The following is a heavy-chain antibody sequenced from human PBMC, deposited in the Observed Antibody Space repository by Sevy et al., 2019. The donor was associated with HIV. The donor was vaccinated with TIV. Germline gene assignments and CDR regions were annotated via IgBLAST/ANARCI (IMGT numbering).Heavy chain of an antibody. CDR2: ISSSSSYI. V-gene: IGHV3-21*01. Sequence: GGSLRLSCAASGFTFSTYTMNWVRQAPGKGLEWVSSISSSSSYIYYADSVKGRFTISRDNAKNSLYLQMNSLRVEDTAVYYCAGAAYYCSTTSCYIDYWGQGTLVTVSS. CDR3: AGAAYYCSTTSCYIDY. D-gene: IGHD2-2*02. CDR1: GFTFSTYT. J-gene: IGHJ4*02.